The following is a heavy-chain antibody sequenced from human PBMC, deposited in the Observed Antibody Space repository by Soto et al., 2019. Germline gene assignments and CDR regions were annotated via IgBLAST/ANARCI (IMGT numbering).Heavy chain of an antibody. CDR3: ARRAYYFDGTCSHAFDI. Sequence: EVQLLESGGGLRQPGGSLRLSCVGSGYNFNKYAVSWVRQAPGKGLEWVSAINIGGDNTFYTDSVKGRFTISRDNSKNMLYLEMNSLTAEDTAVYYCARRAYYFDGTCSHAFDIWGQGTRVTVSS. D-gene: IGHD3-22*01. CDR1: GYNFNKYA. J-gene: IGHJ3*02. CDR2: INIGGDNT. V-gene: IGHV3-23*01.